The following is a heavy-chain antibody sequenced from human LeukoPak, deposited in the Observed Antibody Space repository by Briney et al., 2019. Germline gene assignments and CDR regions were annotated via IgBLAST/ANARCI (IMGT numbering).Heavy chain of an antibody. Sequence: SETLSLTCTVSGGSISSYYWSWIRQPPGKGLEWIGEINHSGSTNYNPSLKSRVTISVDTSKNQFSLKLSSVTAADTAVYYCARGDCSSTSCYSYYWGQGTLVTVSS. CDR3: ARGDCSSTSCYSYY. V-gene: IGHV4-34*01. D-gene: IGHD2-2*01. J-gene: IGHJ4*02. CDR1: GGSISSYY. CDR2: INHSGST.